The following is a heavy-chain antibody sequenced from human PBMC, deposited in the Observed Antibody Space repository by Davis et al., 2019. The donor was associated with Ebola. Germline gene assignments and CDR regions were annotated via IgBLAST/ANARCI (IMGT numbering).Heavy chain of an antibody. J-gene: IGHJ6*02. Sequence: ASVKVSCKTSGYIVTRYSIHWVRQAPGEGLEWVGWINSGNGDTKCSQKCQDRVTFTRDASASTAYMELSSLRSEDTAMYYCARDEDVWGQGTTVTVSS. V-gene: IGHV1-3*04. CDR3: ARDEDV. CDR1: GYIVTRYS. CDR2: INSGNGDT.